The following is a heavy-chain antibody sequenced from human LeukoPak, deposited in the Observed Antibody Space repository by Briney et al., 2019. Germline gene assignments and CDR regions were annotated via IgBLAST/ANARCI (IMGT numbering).Heavy chain of an antibody. V-gene: IGHV3-11*06. J-gene: IGHJ6*03. CDR3: ARDQAKVDTAMVSNYYYYYMDV. CDR1: GFTFSDYY. Sequence: PGGSLRLSCAASGFTFSDYYMSWIRQAPGKGLEWVSSISSSSSYIYYADSVKGRFTISRDNAKNSLYLQMNSLRAEDTAVYYCARDQAKVDTAMVSNYYYYYMDVWGKGTTVTVSS. CDR2: ISSSSSYI. D-gene: IGHD5-18*01.